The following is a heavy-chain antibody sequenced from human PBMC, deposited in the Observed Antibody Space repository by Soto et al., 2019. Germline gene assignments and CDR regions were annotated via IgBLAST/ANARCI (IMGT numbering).Heavy chain of an antibody. Sequence: QVQLQQSGPGLVKPSETLSLTCTVSSGSISTYYWSWIRQPAGEGLEWIGRMSISGSTNYTPSLKSRVTMSVDTSKNQFSLRLTSVTAAATAVYSCAGDGDYCSGNTCYSTWFDPWGQGTLVTVSS. CDR1: SGSISTYY. J-gene: IGHJ5*02. CDR2: MSISGST. V-gene: IGHV4-4*07. CDR3: AGDGDYCSGNTCYSTWFDP. D-gene: IGHD2-15*01.